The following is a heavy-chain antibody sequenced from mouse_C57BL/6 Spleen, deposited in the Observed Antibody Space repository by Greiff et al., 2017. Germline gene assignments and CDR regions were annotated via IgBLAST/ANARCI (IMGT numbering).Heavy chain of an antibody. J-gene: IGHJ2*01. V-gene: IGHV2-5*01. CDR1: GFSLTSYG. CDR2: IWRGGST. D-gene: IGHD2-1*01. CDR3: AKNYYGNLYYFDY. Sequence: QVQLQQSGPGLVQPSQSLSITCTVSGFSLTSYGVHWVRQSPGKGLEWLGVIWRGGSTDYNAAFMSRLSITKDNSKSQVFFKMNSLQADDTAIYYCAKNYYGNLYYFDYWGQGTTLTVSS.